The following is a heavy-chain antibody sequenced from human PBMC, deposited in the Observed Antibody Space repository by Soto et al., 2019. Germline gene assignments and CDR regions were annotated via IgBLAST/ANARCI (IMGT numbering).Heavy chain of an antibody. D-gene: IGHD3-16*02. Sequence: SETLSLTCAVYGGSFSGYYWSWIRQPPGKGLEWIGEINHSGSTNYNPSLKSRVTISVDTSKNQFSLKLSSVTAADTAVYYCARGDDYIWGSYRYSPAFDIWGQGTMVTVSS. J-gene: IGHJ3*02. CDR1: GGSFSGYY. CDR3: ARGDDYIWGSYRYSPAFDI. CDR2: INHSGST. V-gene: IGHV4-34*01.